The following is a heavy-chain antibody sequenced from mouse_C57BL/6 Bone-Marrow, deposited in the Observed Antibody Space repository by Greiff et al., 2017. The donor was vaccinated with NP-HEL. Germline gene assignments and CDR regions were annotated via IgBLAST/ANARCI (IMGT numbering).Heavy chain of an antibody. CDR2: IYPGDGDT. CDR1: GYAFSSSW. D-gene: IGHD1-1*01. CDR3: ASTVVNFDY. Sequence: VQLQQSGPELVKPGASVKISCKASGYAFSSSWMNWVKQRPGKGLEWIGRIYPGDGDTNYNGKFKGKATLTADKSSSTAYMQLSSLTSEDSAVYFCASTVVNFDYWGQGTTRTVSS. V-gene: IGHV1-82*01. J-gene: IGHJ2*01.